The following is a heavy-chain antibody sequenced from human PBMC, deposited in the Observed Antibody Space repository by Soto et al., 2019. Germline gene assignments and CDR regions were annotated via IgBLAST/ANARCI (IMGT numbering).Heavy chain of an antibody. V-gene: IGHV1-8*01. CDR2: MNPNSGNT. CDR1: GYTFTTYD. J-gene: IGHJ5*02. Sequence: QVQLVQSGAEVKKPGASVKVSCKASGYTFTTYDINWVRQATGQGLEWMGWMNPNSGNTGYAQKFQGRVTMTRNTSISTAYMELSSLRSEDTAVYYCARVATDMTTVDSWAPTWFDPWGQGTLVTVSS. CDR3: ARVATDMTTVDSWAPTWFDP. D-gene: IGHD4-4*01.